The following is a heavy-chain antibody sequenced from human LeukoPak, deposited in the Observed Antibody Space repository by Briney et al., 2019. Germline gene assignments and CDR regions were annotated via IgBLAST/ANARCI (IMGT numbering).Heavy chain of an antibody. V-gene: IGHV3-72*01. Sequence: GGSLRLSCAASRFTFSDHYMDWVRQAPGKGLEWIARIRNRAKSYTTQYAPSVKDRFTISRDDSRNSVYLQMNSLKTEDTAVYFCAGVGDYYDTRGFSSDAFDIWGLGTMVTVSS. CDR1: RFTFSDHY. CDR3: AGVGDYYDTRGFSSDAFDI. D-gene: IGHD3-22*01. J-gene: IGHJ3*02. CDR2: IRNRAKSYTT.